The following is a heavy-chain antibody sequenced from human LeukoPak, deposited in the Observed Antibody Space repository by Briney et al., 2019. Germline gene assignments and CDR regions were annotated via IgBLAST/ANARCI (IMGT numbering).Heavy chain of an antibody. J-gene: IGHJ5*02. CDR3: ARLDYDFWSGYPNWFDP. V-gene: IGHV4-39*07. D-gene: IGHD3-3*01. CDR1: SGSIISSSYY. Sequence: PSETLSLTCTVSSGSIISSSYYWGWIRQPPGKGLEYIASIYYSGSTYYNPSLKSRVTISVDTSKNQFSLKLSSVTAADTAVYYCARLDYDFWSGYPNWFDPWGQGTLVTVSS. CDR2: IYYSGST.